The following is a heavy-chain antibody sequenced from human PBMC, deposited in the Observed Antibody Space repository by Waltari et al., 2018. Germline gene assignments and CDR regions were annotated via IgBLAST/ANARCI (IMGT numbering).Heavy chain of an antibody. CDR3: ARFSSIAAEGASGSQYYYGMDV. CDR2: IYYSGST. V-gene: IGHV4-59*11. J-gene: IGHJ6*02. D-gene: IGHD6-6*01. Sequence: QVQLQESGPGLVKPSATLSLTCTVSGGSISSHYWSWIRQPPGQGLEWIGYIYYSGSTNYNPSLKSRVTISVDTSKNQFSLKLSSVTAADTAVYYCARFSSIAAEGASGSQYYYGMDVWGQGTTVTVSS. CDR1: GGSISSHY.